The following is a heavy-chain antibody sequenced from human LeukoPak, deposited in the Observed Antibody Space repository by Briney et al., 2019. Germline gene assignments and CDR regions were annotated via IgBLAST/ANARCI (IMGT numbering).Heavy chain of an antibody. D-gene: IGHD3-22*01. CDR1: GYTFTIYG. Sequence: ASVKVSCKTSGYTFTIYGISWVRQAPGQGLEWMGWISGYNGNTNYAQELQGRVTMTTDTSTSTAYMELRSLRSDDTAVYYCARRYYYYSSGYDDCWGQGTLVTVSS. CDR2: ISGYNGNT. V-gene: IGHV1-18*01. CDR3: ARRYYYYSSGYDDC. J-gene: IGHJ4*02.